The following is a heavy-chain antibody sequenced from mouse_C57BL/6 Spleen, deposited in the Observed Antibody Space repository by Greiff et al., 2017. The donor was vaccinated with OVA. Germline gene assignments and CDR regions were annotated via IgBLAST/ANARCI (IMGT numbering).Heavy chain of an antibody. Sequence: EVQLVESGPGLVKPSQSLSLTCSVTGYSITSGYYWNWIRQFPGNKLEWMGYISYDGSNNYNPSLKNRISITRDTSKNQFFLKLNSVTTEDTATYYCAGYDEEIYWYFDVWGTGTTVTVSS. D-gene: IGHD2-2*01. CDR2: ISYDGSN. J-gene: IGHJ1*03. V-gene: IGHV3-6*01. CDR3: AGYDEEIYWYFDV. CDR1: GYSITSGYY.